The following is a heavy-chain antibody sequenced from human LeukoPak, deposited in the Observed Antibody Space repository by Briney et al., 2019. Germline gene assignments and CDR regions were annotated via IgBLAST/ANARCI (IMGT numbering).Heavy chain of an antibody. CDR1: GFTFSSYW. Sequence: GGSLRLSCAASGFTFSSYWMSWVRQAPGKGLEWVANIKQDGSEKYYVDSVKGRFTISRDNSKNTLYLQMNSLRAEDTAVYYCAKASAMIVVVSKHFDYWGQGTLVTVSS. CDR3: AKASAMIVVVSKHFDY. D-gene: IGHD3-22*01. CDR2: IKQDGSEK. J-gene: IGHJ4*02. V-gene: IGHV3-7*03.